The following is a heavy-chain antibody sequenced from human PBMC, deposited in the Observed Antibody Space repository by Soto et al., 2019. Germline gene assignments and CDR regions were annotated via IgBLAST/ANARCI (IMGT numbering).Heavy chain of an antibody. CDR1: GFTFSDSW. Sequence: GGSLRLSCTASGFTFSDSWMTWVRQAPGKGLEWVARIKPDDSEKKYADSVKGRFSISRDNAKNSMYLQMDSLRGEDTAVYYCVRGGSNYASWGQGTLVTVSS. V-gene: IGHV3-7*01. D-gene: IGHD4-4*01. J-gene: IGHJ5*02. CDR2: IKPDDSEK. CDR3: VRGGSNYAS.